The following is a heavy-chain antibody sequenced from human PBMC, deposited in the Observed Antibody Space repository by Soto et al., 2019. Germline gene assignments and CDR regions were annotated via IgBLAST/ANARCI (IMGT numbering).Heavy chain of an antibody. Sequence: QVQLVQSGDEVKKPGASVKVSCKASGYIFVNSGIAWVRQAPGQGLEWMGWISPYTGNTHSATKVQGRLTMTTDTSTSTAYMDLGSLTSDDTAVYYCVMVDNYVTPTPQDVWGQGTTVTV. CDR2: ISPYTGNT. D-gene: IGHD3-16*01. CDR3: VMVDNYVTPTPQDV. CDR1: GYIFVNSG. V-gene: IGHV1-18*01. J-gene: IGHJ6*02.